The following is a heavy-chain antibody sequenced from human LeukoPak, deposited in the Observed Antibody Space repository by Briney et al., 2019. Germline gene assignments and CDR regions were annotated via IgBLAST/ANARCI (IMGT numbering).Heavy chain of an antibody. CDR3: ARRQYGNYLKSDAFDI. CDR1: GYSFTNYW. V-gene: IGHV5-51*01. Sequence: GESLKISCKGSGYSFTNYWLSWVRQMPGTGLGWMGIIYIGDSDTRYSPSFQGQVTISADKSISTAYLQWRSLKASDTAMYYCARRQYGNYLKSDAFDIWGQGTMVTVSS. CDR2: IYIGDSDT. D-gene: IGHD4-11*01. J-gene: IGHJ3*02.